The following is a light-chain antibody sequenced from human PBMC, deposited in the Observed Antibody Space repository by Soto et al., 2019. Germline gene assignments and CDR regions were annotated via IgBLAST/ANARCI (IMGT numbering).Light chain of an antibody. Sequence: QYVLTQPRSVSGSPGQSRTISCTGTSSDVGGYNYVSWYQQYPGKVPKLMIYDVTKRPSGVPDRFSGSKSGNTASLTISGLQVEDEADYYCCSHAGSYTYVFGTGTKVTVL. V-gene: IGLV2-11*01. CDR1: SSDVGGYNY. CDR3: CSHAGSYTYV. CDR2: DVT. J-gene: IGLJ1*01.